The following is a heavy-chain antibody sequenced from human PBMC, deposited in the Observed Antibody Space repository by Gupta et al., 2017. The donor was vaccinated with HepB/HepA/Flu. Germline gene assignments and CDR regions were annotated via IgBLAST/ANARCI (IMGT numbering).Heavy chain of an antibody. CDR3: ARWDKYQRVCDP. V-gene: IGHV4-4*07. Sequence: QVQLQESGPGLVKPSETLSLTCRISSRSISEEYWSWIRQAAGKGLECIGRVHTMETTVYNPSLKRRVTMSLDTAKGQFSLTLRSVTAADTAVYYCARWDKYQRVCDPWGPGTLGTVSS. CDR2: VHTMETT. CDR1: SRSISEEY. J-gene: IGHJ5*02. D-gene: IGHD1-26*01.